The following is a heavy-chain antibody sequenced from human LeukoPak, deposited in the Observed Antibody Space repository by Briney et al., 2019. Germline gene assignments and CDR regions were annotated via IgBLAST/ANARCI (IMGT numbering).Heavy chain of an antibody. CDR3: ASKSRGQFDI. J-gene: IGHJ3*02. Sequence: RSLRLSCAASGITFSSYSMKWVRQAPGKGLEWVSSISGSSLYIYYADSVKGRFTVSRDNAQNSLFLQMNSLRAEDTAVYFCASKSRGQFDIWGQGTMVTVSS. CDR1: GITFSSYS. CDR2: ISGSSLYI. V-gene: IGHV3-21*01. D-gene: IGHD3-16*01.